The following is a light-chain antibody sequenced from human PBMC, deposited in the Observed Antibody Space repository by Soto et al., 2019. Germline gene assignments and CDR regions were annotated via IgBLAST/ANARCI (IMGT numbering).Light chain of an antibody. CDR2: DAS. J-gene: IGKJ2*01. Sequence: DIQVTQSPSTLSASVGDRVIIACRASQTADKWVAWYQQKPGKAPNVLIYDASRLESGVPSRFSGSGSGTLFTLTISNLQPDDFATYSCQQYNDYPYTFGQGTKVEI. CDR1: QTADKW. CDR3: QQYNDYPYT. V-gene: IGKV1-5*01.